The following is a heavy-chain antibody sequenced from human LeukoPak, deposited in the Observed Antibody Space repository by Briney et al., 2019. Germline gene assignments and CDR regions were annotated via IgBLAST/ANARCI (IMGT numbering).Heavy chain of an antibody. CDR1: GGSISSYY. CDR3: ARDLVGAPT. Sequence: PSETLSLTCTVSGGSISSYYWSWIRQPPGKGLEWIGYIYYSGSTNYNPSLKSRVTISVDTSKNQFSLKLSSVTAADTAVYYCARDLVGAPTWGQGTLVTVSS. D-gene: IGHD1-26*01. V-gene: IGHV4-59*01. CDR2: IYYSGST. J-gene: IGHJ5*02.